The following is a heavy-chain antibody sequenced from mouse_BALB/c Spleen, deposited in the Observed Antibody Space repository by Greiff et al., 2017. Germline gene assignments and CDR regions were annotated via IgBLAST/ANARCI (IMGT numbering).Heavy chain of an antibody. Sequence: EVKLVESGGGLVKPGGSLKLSCAASGFTFSSYAMSWVRQSPEKRLEWVAEISSGGSYTYYPDTVTGRFTISRDNAKNTLYLEMSSLRSEDTAMYYCARDGDGSPFDYWGQGTTLTVSS. V-gene: IGHV5-9-4*01. CDR1: GFTFSSYA. CDR3: ARDGDGSPFDY. J-gene: IGHJ2*01. D-gene: IGHD1-1*01. CDR2: ISSGGSYT.